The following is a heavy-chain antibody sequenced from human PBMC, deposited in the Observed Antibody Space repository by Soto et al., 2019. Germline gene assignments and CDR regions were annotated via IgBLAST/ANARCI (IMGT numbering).Heavy chain of an antibody. CDR3: AKEDEGVDYYYYYMDV. V-gene: IGHV3-30*18. Sequence: GGSLRLSCAASGFTFSSYAMSWVRQAPGKGLEWVAVISYDGSNKYYADSVKGRFTISRDNSKNTLYLQMNSLRAEDTAVYYCAKEDEGVDYYYYYMDVWGKGTTVTVSS. D-gene: IGHD3-3*01. J-gene: IGHJ6*03. CDR2: ISYDGSNK. CDR1: GFTFSSYA.